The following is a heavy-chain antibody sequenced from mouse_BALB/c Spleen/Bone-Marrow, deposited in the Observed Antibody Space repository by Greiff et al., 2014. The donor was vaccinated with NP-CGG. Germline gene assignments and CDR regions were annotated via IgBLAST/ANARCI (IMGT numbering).Heavy chain of an antibody. CDR3: ATYDGYYFDY. V-gene: IGHV3-8*02. D-gene: IGHD2-3*01. CDR1: GDSITSVY. J-gene: IGHJ2*01. CDR2: ISYSGST. Sequence: EVQLQESGPSLVKPSQTLSLTCSVPGDSITSVYWNWIRKFPGNNLEYMGYISYSGSTYYSPSLKSRISITRDTSKNQYYLQLNSVTTEDTATYYCATYDGYYFDYWGQGTTLTVSS.